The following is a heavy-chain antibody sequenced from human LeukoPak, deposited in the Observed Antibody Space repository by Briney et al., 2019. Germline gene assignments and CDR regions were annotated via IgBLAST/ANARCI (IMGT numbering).Heavy chain of an antibody. Sequence: GGSLRLSCAASGFTFSSYWMSWVRQAPGKGLEWVANIKKDGSEKYYVDSVKGRFTISRDNAKKSLYLQMNSLRAEDTAVYYCAKASPKYYDILTGYHNPFDYWGQGTLVTVSS. CDR1: GFTFSSYW. CDR3: AKASPKYYDILTGYHNPFDY. CDR2: IKKDGSEK. V-gene: IGHV3-7*03. D-gene: IGHD3-9*01. J-gene: IGHJ4*02.